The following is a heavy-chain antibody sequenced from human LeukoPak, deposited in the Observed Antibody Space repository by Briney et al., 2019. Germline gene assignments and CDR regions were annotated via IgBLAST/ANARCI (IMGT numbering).Heavy chain of an antibody. CDR1: GDSISSTSYY. V-gene: IGHV4-39*01. D-gene: IGHD2-15*01. Sequence: PSETLSLTCTVSGDSISSTSYYWGWVRQPPGKGLEWIGTIYYSGSTYYNPSLKSRVIMSVDTSKNQFSLKLSSVTATDTAVYYCAKSMPPLVAASDYWGQGTLVTVSS. J-gene: IGHJ4*02. CDR3: AKSMPPLVAASDY. CDR2: IYYSGST.